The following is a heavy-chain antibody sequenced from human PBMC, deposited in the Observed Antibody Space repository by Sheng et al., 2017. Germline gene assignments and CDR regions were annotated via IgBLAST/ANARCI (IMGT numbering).Heavy chain of an antibody. CDR3: ARDRTAVADYYFDH. Sequence: EVQLVESGGGLVKAGGSLRLSCAASGFSLSTYNMNWVRRAPGKGLEWVSSIKSGSGYIYYADSVEGRFTTSRDNAENSLYLEMSSLRAEDTAVYYCARDRTAVADYYFDHWGQGTQVTVSS. V-gene: IGHV3-21*06. J-gene: IGHJ4*02. D-gene: IGHD6-19*01. CDR1: GFSLSTYN. CDR2: IKSGSGYI.